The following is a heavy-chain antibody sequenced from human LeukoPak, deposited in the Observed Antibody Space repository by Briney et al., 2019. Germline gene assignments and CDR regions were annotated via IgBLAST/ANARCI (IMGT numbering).Heavy chain of an antibody. CDR1: GFTFSSYS. J-gene: IGHJ6*03. CDR3: ARFAADYSSSWYDHYYYYYYMDV. CDR2: IKQDGSEK. V-gene: IGHV3-7*01. D-gene: IGHD6-13*01. Sequence: GGSLRLSCAASGFTFSSYSMNWVRQAPGKGLEWVANIKQDGSEKYYVDSVKGRFTISRDNAKNSLYLQMNSLRAEDTAVYYCARFAADYSSSWYDHYYYYYYMDVWGKGTTVTVSS.